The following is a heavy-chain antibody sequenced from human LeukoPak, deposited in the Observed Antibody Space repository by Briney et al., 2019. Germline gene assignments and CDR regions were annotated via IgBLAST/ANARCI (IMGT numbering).Heavy chain of an antibody. CDR1: GFTFSSYS. J-gene: IGHJ6*03. D-gene: IGHD3-22*01. CDR2: ISSSSSYI. Sequence: GGSLRLSCAVSGFTFSSYSMNWVRQAPGKGLEWVSSISSSSSYIYYADSVKGRFTVSRDNAKNSLYLQMNSLRAEDTAVYYCAKVGYDSSGSVVYYYYYCMDVWGKGTTVTISS. CDR3: AKVGYDSSGSVVYYYYYCMDV. V-gene: IGHV3-21*01.